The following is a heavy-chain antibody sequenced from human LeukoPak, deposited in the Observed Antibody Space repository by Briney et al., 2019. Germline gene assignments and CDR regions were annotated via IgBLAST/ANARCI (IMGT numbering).Heavy chain of an antibody. CDR2: ISGSGGST. D-gene: IGHD6-19*01. CDR3: AKSLRQWLARYYHYGMDV. J-gene: IGHJ6*02. CDR1: GFTFSSYA. V-gene: IGHV3-23*01. Sequence: VGSLRLSCAASGFTFSSYAMSSVRQAPGKGLWWGSAISGSGGSTNYAASVKGRFTISRDNSKNKLYLQMNSLRAEDTAVYYCAKSLRQWLARYYHYGMDVWGQGTTVTVSS.